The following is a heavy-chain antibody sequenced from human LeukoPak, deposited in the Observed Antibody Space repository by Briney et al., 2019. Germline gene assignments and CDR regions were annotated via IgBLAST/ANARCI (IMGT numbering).Heavy chain of an antibody. CDR3: ARQSLGYCSGGSCYSGGVDY. CDR1: GGSISSSSYY. D-gene: IGHD2-15*01. J-gene: IGHJ4*02. CDR2: IYYSGST. Sequence: SETLSLTCTVSGGSISSSSYYWGWIRQPPGKGLEWIGSIYYSGSTYYNPSLKSRVTISVDTSKNQFSLKLSSVTAADTAVYYCARQSLGYCSGGSCYSGGVDYWGQGTLVTVSS. V-gene: IGHV4-39*07.